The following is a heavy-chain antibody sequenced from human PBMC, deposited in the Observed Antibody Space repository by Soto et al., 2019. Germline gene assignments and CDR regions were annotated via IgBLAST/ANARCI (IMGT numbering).Heavy chain of an antibody. CDR2: IWYDGSHK. V-gene: IGHV3-33*01. D-gene: IGHD1-26*01. J-gene: IGHJ4*02. CDR3: AGAVGPFDY. CDR1: GFTFSTYG. Sequence: QVQLVESGGGVVQPGRSLRLSCAASGFTFSTYGMHWVRQAPGTGLEWVAVIWYDGSHKDYADSVKGRFTISRDNSKNTLYLQMNSLRVEDTGVYYCAGAVGPFDYWGQGTLVAVSS.